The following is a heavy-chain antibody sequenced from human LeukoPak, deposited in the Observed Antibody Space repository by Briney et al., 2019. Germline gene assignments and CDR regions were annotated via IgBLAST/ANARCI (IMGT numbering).Heavy chain of an antibody. CDR3: ARVLVVPAATGYYFDY. J-gene: IGHJ4*02. Sequence: AGGYLRLYCAGSGFTFSSYEMNWVRQAPGKGLEWVSYIRSSGSTIYYADSVKGRFTISRDKAKNSLYLQMNSLRAEDTAVYYCARVLVVPAATGYYFDYWGQGTLVTVSS. CDR2: IRSSGSTI. V-gene: IGHV3-48*03. D-gene: IGHD2-2*01. CDR1: GFTFSSYE.